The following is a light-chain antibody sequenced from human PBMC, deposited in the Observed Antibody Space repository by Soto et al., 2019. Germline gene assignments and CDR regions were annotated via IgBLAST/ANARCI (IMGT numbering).Light chain of an antibody. V-gene: IGLV6-57*02. Sequence: NFMLTQPHSVSESPGKTVTISCTGSSGSIASNYVQWYQQRPGSAPTTVIYEDNQRPSGVPDRFSGSIDSSSNSASLTISGLRTEDEADYYCQSSESSSVLFGGGTKLTVL. J-gene: IGLJ2*01. CDR1: SGSIASNY. CDR2: EDN. CDR3: QSSESSSVL.